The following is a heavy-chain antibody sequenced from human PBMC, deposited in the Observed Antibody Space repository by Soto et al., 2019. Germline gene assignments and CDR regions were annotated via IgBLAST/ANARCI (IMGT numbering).Heavy chain of an antibody. Sequence: EVLLVESGGGLVQPGGSLRLSCAASGFTVSSNYMSWVRQAPGKGLEWVSVIQSGGSTYYADSVKGRFTISRDNSKNTLYLQMNGLRAEDTAVFYCARGYCSGASCSYFDYWGQGTLVTVSS. J-gene: IGHJ4*02. CDR2: IQSGGST. V-gene: IGHV3-66*01. D-gene: IGHD2-15*01. CDR1: GFTVSSNY. CDR3: ARGYCSGASCSYFDY.